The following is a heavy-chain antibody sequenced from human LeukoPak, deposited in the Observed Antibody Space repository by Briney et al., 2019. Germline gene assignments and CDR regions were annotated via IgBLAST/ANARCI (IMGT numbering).Heavy chain of an antibody. J-gene: IGHJ4*02. CDR2: IYTSGST. CDR1: GGSISSGSYY. Sequence: SQTLSLTCTVSGGSISSGSYYWSWIRQPAGKGLEWIGRIYTSGSTNYNPSLKSRVTISVDTSKNQFSLKLSSVTAADTAVYYCARLGGGYYDGSLDYWGQGTLVTVSS. CDR3: ARLGGGYYDGSLDY. D-gene: IGHD3-22*01. V-gene: IGHV4-61*02.